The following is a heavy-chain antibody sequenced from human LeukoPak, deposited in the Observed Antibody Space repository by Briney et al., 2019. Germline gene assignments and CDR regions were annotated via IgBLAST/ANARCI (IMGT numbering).Heavy chain of an antibody. V-gene: IGHV1-2*02. CDR2: INPNSGGT. D-gene: IGHD5-12*01. CDR3: ARDGKRGYSGYGPIDY. CDR1: GYTFTSYY. J-gene: IGHJ4*02. Sequence: GASVKVSCKASGYTFTSYYMHWVRQAPGQGLEWMGWINPNSGGTNYAQKFQGRVTMTRDTSISTAYMELSRLRSDDTAVYYCARDGKRGYSGYGPIDYWGQGTLVTVSS.